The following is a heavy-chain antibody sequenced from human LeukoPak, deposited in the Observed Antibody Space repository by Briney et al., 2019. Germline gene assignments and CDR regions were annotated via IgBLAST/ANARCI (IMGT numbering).Heavy chain of an antibody. J-gene: IGHJ5*02. Sequence: SETLSLTCTVSGGSISSHYWSWIRQPPGKGLEWIGYIYYSGSTNYNPSLKSRVTISVDTSKNQFSLRLSSVTAADTAVYYCARVMVIPSSSWCNWFDPWGQGTLVTVSS. CDR2: IYYSGST. CDR1: GGSISSHY. V-gene: IGHV4-59*11. CDR3: ARVMVIPSSSWCNWFDP. D-gene: IGHD6-13*01.